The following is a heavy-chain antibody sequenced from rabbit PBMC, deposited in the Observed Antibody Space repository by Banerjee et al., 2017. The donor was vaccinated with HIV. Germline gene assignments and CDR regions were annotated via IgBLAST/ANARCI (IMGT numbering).Heavy chain of an antibody. V-gene: IGHV1S45*01. Sequence: QEHLVESGGGLVKPEGSLTLSCTASGFPFSNKAVMCWVRQAPGKGLEWIACINAATAKPVYATWAKGRFTISRTSSTTVTLRMTSLTAADRATYFCARDLLGVIGWNFYLWGPGTLVTVS. J-gene: IGHJ4*01. CDR2: INAATAKP. D-gene: IGHD1-1*01. CDR1: GFPFSNKAV. CDR3: ARDLLGVIGWNFYL.